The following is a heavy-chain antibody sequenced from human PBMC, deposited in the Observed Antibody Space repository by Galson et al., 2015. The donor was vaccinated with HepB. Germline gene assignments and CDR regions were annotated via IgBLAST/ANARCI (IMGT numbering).Heavy chain of an antibody. J-gene: IGHJ4*02. CDR3: ARDRYYYDSSGEWSY. D-gene: IGHD3-22*01. V-gene: IGHV3-23*01. CDR2: ISGSGGST. Sequence: SLRLSCAASGFTFSSYAMSWVRQAPGKGLEWVSAISGSGGSTYYADSVKGRFTISRDNSKNTLYLQMNSLRAEDTAVYYCARDRYYYDSSGEWSYWGQGTLVTVSS. CDR1: GFTFSSYA.